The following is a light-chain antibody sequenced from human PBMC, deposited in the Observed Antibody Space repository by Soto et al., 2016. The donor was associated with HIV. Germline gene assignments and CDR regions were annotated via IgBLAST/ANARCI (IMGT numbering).Light chain of an antibody. CDR2: QAS. CDR3: QQTDSFPFT. J-gene: IGKJ3*01. V-gene: IGKV1-5*03. CDR1: QSISSW. Sequence: DIQMTQSPSTLSASVGDRVTTTCRASQSISSWLAWYQQKPGKAPKLLIHQASSLESGVPSRFSGSGSGTEFTLTIDSLQPEDFATYYCQQTDSFPFTFGPGTKVNV.